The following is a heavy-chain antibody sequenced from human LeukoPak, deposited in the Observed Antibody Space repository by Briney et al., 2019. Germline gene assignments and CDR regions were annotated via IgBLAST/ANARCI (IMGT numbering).Heavy chain of an antibody. CDR3: ASFTRFLEWLFFDY. CDR2: ISGSGGST. D-gene: IGHD3-3*01. Sequence: PGGSLRLSCAASGFTFSSYAMSWVRQAPGKGLEWVSAISGSGGSTYYADSVKGRFTISRDNAKNSLYLQMNSLRAEDTAVYYCASFTRFLEWLFFDYWGQGTLVTVSS. CDR1: GFTFSSYA. V-gene: IGHV3-23*01. J-gene: IGHJ4*02.